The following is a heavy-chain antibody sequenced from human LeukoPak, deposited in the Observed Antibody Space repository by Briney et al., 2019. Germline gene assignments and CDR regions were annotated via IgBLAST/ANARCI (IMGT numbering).Heavy chain of an antibody. CDR3: AKDGSSGYYPYAFDI. CDR2: ISYDGSNK. V-gene: IGHV3-30*04. Sequence: PGRSLRLSCAASGFTFSSYAMHWVRQAPGKGLEWVAVISYDGSNKYYADSVKGRFTISRDNSKNTLYLQMNSLRAEDTAVYYCAKDGSSGYYPYAFDIWGQGTKVTVSS. D-gene: IGHD3-22*01. CDR1: GFTFSSYA. J-gene: IGHJ3*02.